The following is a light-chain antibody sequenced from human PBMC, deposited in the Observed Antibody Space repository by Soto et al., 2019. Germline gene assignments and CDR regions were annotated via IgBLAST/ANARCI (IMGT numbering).Light chain of an antibody. Sequence: DIVMTQSPDSLAVSLGERATINCKSSQSVLYSSNNKNYLAWYQQKPGQPPKLLIYWASTRESGVPDRFSGNGSGTDFTLTISSLEAEEVAVYYCQQYYTNALTFGGGTKVGVK. CDR2: WAS. J-gene: IGKJ4*01. CDR1: QSVLYSSNNKNY. V-gene: IGKV4-1*01. CDR3: QQYYTNALT.